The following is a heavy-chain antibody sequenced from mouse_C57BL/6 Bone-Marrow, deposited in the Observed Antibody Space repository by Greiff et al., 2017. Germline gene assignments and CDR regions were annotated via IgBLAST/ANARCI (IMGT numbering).Heavy chain of an antibody. J-gene: IGHJ2*01. V-gene: IGHV3-6*01. CDR3: ARDVRYYFDY. CDR1: GYSITSGYY. Sequence: EVKLQESGPGLVEPSQSLSLTCSVTGYSITSGYYWNWLRQFPGNKLEWMGYISYDGSNNYNPSLKNRISITRDTSKNQFFLKLNSVTTEDTATYYCARDVRYYFDYWGQGTTLTVSS. CDR2: ISYDGSN.